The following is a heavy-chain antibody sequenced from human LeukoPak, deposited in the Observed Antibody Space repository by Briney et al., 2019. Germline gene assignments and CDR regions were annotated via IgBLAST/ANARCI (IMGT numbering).Heavy chain of an antibody. D-gene: IGHD3-10*01. Sequence: SGTLSLTCGVSGGSITSTNYWTWVRQPPGKGLEWIGEVNLQGSTNYNPSLKSRVTMSVDTSKNQFSLKLSSVTAADTAVYYCARAYGSGSYVIDYWGQGTLVTVSS. J-gene: IGHJ4*02. CDR3: ARAYGSGSYVIDY. CDR2: VNLQGST. V-gene: IGHV4-4*02. CDR1: GGSITSTNY.